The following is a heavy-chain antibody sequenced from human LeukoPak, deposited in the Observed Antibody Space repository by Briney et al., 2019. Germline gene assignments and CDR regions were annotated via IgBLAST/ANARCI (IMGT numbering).Heavy chain of an antibody. V-gene: IGHV1-18*04. CDR3: ARDGGILYSSGWYYFDY. Sequence: ASVKVSCKASGYTFTSYYMHWVRQAPGQGLEWMGWISAYNGNTNYAQKLQGRVTMTTDTSTSTVYMELRSLRSDDTAVYYCARDGGILYSSGWYYFDYWGQGTLVTVSS. J-gene: IGHJ4*02. D-gene: IGHD6-19*01. CDR1: GYTFTSYY. CDR2: ISAYNGNT.